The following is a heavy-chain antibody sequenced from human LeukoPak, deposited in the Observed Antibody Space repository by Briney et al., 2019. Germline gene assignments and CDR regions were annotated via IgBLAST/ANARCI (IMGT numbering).Heavy chain of an antibody. CDR3: ARSPVGVRKKHDF. J-gene: IGHJ4*02. CDR2: MNPTSGHT. D-gene: IGHD3-10*01. Sequence: GASVKVSCKASGYTFTSYDINWVRQAPGQGLECMGWMNPTSGHTGYAQKFQGRVTMTRDTSISTAYMELNSLTSEDTAVYYCARSPVGVRKKHDFWGQGTLVIVSS. V-gene: IGHV1-8*01. CDR1: GYTFTSYD.